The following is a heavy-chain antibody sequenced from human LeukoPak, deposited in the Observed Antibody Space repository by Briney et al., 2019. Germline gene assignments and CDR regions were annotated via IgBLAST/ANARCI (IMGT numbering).Heavy chain of an antibody. D-gene: IGHD3-22*01. CDR1: GFTFGTYS. CDR3: ARDYYDSSGYRYFDY. J-gene: IGHJ4*02. V-gene: IGHV3-21*01. Sequence: GGSLRLSCAASGFTFGTYSMNWVLQAPGKGLQWVSSISSTSSYIYYADSVKGRVTVSRDNAKNSLYLQMNSLRAEDTAVYYCARDYYDSSGYRYFDYWGQGTLVTVSS. CDR2: ISSTSSYI.